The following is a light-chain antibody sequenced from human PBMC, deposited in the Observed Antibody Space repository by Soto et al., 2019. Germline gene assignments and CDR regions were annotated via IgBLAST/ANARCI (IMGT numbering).Light chain of an antibody. CDR3: QTWDSSLTADV. J-gene: IGLJ2*01. Sequence: QSVLTQPPSVSAAPGQKVTISCSGSNSNVGDNPVSWYQQLPGTAPKLLIYDNNKRPSGIPDRFSGSKSGTSATLGITALQTGDEADYYCQTWDSSLTADVFGGGTKVTVL. CDR1: NSNVGDNP. V-gene: IGLV1-51*01. CDR2: DNN.